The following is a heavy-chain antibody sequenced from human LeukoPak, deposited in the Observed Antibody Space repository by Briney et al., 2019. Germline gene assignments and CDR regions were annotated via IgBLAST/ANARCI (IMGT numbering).Heavy chain of an antibody. V-gene: IGHV1-2*02. D-gene: IGHD1-20*01. CDR1: GYTFTGHY. Sequence: GAPVKVSCKASGYTFTGHYMHWVRQAPGQGLEWMGWINPNSGGTNYAQKFQGGVTMTSDTSISTAYMELSRLRSDDTAVYYCARVITGTANWFDPWGQGTLVTVSS. CDR3: ARVITGTANWFDP. J-gene: IGHJ5*02. CDR2: INPNSGGT.